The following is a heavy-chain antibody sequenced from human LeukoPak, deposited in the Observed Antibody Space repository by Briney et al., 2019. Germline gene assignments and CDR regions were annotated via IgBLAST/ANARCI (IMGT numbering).Heavy chain of an antibody. CDR1: GGSFSGYY. CDR3: ARGPEVGAKAFYYYYMDV. J-gene: IGHJ6*03. Sequence: SETLSLTCAVYGGSFSGYYWSWIRQPPGKGLEWIGEINRSGGTNYNPSLKSRVTISVDTSKNQFSLKLSSVTAADTAVYYCARGPEVGAKAFYYYYMDVWGKGTTVTVSS. CDR2: INRSGGT. V-gene: IGHV4-34*01. D-gene: IGHD1-26*01.